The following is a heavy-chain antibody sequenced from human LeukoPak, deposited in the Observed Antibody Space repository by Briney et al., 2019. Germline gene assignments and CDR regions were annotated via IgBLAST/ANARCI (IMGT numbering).Heavy chain of an antibody. D-gene: IGHD2-21*02. CDR1: GGSFSGYY. CDR2: INHSGST. J-gene: IGHJ6*02. CDR3: AGREDCGGDFSPRFCYGMDV. V-gene: IGHV4-34*01. Sequence: PSETLSLTCAVYGGSFSGYYWSWIRQPPGKGLEWIGEINHSGSTNYNPSLKSRVTISVDTSKNQFSLKLSSVTAADTAVYYCAGREDCGGDFSPRFCYGMDVWGQGTTVTVSS.